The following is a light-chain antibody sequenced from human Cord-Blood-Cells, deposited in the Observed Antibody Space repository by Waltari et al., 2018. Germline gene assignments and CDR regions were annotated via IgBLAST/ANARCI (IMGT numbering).Light chain of an antibody. Sequence: QLVLTQSPSASASLGASVKLTCTLSSGHSSYAIAWHQQQPEKGPRYLMKLNSDGSHSKGDGIPDRFSGSSPGAGRYLPISSLQSGDEADYYCQTWGTGIHVFGGGTKLTVL. J-gene: IGLJ3*02. V-gene: IGLV4-69*01. CDR1: SGHSSYA. CDR2: LNSDGSH. CDR3: QTWGTGIHV.